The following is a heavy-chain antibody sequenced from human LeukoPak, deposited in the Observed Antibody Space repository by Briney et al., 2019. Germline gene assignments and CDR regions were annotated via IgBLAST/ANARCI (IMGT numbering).Heavy chain of an antibody. CDR3: ARGPYFYGSGSYSKMYYYMDV. CDR2: IIPIFGTS. V-gene: IGHV1-69*05. CDR1: GGTSSNDA. J-gene: IGHJ6*03. D-gene: IGHD3-10*01. Sequence: ASVKVSCKASGGTSSNDAVSWVRQAPGQGLEWMGGIIPIFGTSNYAQKFQGRVTITTDESTSTAYMELSSLRSEDTAVYYCARGPYFYGSGSYSKMYYYMDVWGKGTTVTVS.